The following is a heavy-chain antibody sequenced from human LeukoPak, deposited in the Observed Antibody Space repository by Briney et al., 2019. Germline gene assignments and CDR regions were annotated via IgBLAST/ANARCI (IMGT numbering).Heavy chain of an antibody. CDR2: MNPNSGGT. V-gene: IGHV1-2*02. CDR3: ARVRGTMVRGVIDYCYYMDV. CDR1: GYTFTSYD. Sequence: ASVKVSCKASGYTFTSYDINWVRQATGQGLEWMGWMNPNSGGTNYAQKFQGRVTMTRDTSISTAYMELSRLRSDDTAVYYCARVRGTMVRGVIDYCYYMDVWGKGTTVTVSS. D-gene: IGHD3-10*01. J-gene: IGHJ6*03.